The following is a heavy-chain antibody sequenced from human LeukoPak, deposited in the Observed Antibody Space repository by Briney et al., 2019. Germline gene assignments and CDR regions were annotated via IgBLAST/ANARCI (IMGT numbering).Heavy chain of an antibody. V-gene: IGHV3-48*03. J-gene: IGHJ3*02. CDR2: ISSSGSTI. Sequence: PGGSLRLSCAASGFTFSSYEMNWVRQAPGKGLEWVSYISSSGSTIYYADSVKGRFTISRDNAKNSLYLQMNSLRAEDTAVYYCARSGGSYYNDAFDIWGQGTMVTVSS. CDR1: GFTFSSYE. CDR3: ARSGGSYYNDAFDI. D-gene: IGHD1-26*01.